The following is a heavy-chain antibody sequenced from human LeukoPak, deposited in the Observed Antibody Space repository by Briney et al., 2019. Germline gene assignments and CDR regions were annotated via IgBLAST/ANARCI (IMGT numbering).Heavy chain of an antibody. CDR3: ARVGTYYYDSSGYYY. CDR2: ICSGGYT. Sequence: GGSLRLSCAASGFSVSSNYMSCVREAPGPGLGWVSVICSGGYTYYADSVKGRFTISRDNAKNTLYLQMNSLRAEDTAVYYCARVGTYYYDSSGYYYWGQGTLVTVSS. CDR1: GFSVSSNY. J-gene: IGHJ4*02. V-gene: IGHV3-53*01. D-gene: IGHD3-22*01.